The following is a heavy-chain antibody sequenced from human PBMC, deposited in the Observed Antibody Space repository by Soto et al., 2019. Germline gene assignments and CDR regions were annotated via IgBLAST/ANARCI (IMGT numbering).Heavy chain of an antibody. CDR3: AREDSIIIPAVSDF. D-gene: IGHD2-2*01. V-gene: IGHV3-21*01. CDR1: GFAFNNYG. CDR2: ISKSDYT. J-gene: IGHJ4*02. Sequence: GGSLRLSCTVSGFAFNNYGINWVRQAPGKRLEWVSSISKSDYTYYSDSVTGRFTISRDNAKNSVSLQMNTLRVEDTAVYYCAREDSIIIPAVSDFWGQGTLVTVS.